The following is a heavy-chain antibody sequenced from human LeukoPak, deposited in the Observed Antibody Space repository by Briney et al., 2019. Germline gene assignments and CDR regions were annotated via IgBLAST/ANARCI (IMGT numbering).Heavy chain of an antibody. V-gene: IGHV4-34*01. D-gene: IGHD2-2*01. Sequence: SETLSLTCAVYGGSFSGYCWSWIRQPPGKGLEWIGEINHSGSTNYNPSLKSRVTISVDTSKNQFSLKLSSVTAADTAVYYCARRGYCSSTSCCVGGEYFQHWGQGTLVTVSS. CDR2: INHSGST. J-gene: IGHJ1*01. CDR1: GGSFSGYC. CDR3: ARRGYCSSTSCCVGGEYFQH.